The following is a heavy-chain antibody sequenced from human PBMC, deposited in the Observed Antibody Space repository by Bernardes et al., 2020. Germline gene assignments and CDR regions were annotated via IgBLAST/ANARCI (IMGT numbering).Heavy chain of an antibody. Sequence: GGSLRLSCAASGFTFSNSAMSWVRQAPGKGLEWVSGISGSGGSTYYADSVKGRFTISGDNSKNTLYLQMNSLRAEDTAVYYCAAIDMDVWGKGNTVTVSS. J-gene: IGHJ6*03. CDR1: GFTFSNSA. CDR3: AAIDMDV. CDR2: ISGSGGST. V-gene: IGHV3-23*01. D-gene: IGHD2-21*01.